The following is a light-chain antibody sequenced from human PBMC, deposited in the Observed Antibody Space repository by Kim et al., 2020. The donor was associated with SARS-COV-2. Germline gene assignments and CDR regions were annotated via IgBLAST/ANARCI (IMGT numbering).Light chain of an antibody. V-gene: IGLV3-1*01. J-gene: IGLJ1*01. CDR1: KLGDKY. CDR3: QAWESSAYV. Sequence: SYELTQPPSVSVSLGQTASITCSGDKLGDKYARWYQQKPGQSPVLVIYKDSKRPSGIPERFSGSNSGNTATLTISGAQAMDEADYYCQAWESSAYVFGTG. CDR2: KDS.